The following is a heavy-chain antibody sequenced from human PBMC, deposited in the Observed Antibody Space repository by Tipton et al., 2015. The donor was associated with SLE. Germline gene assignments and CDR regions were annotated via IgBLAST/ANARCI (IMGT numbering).Heavy chain of an antibody. V-gene: IGHV4-34*01. D-gene: IGHD3-10*01. J-gene: IGHJ5*02. Sequence: TLSLTCAVYGGSFSGYYWSWIRQSPGRGLEWIGDISNSGSTKYSPSLKSRVTISADTSKNQFSLKVTSVTAADTAVYFCARGYGSGTYADWFDPWGQGTLVTVSS. CDR2: ISNSGST. CDR1: GGSFSGYY. CDR3: ARGYGSGTYADWFDP.